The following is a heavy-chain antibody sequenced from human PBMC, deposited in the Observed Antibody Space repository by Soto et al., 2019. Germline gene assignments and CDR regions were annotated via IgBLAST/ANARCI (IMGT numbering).Heavy chain of an antibody. CDR3: ARHPSPLIAAAGTVDY. V-gene: IGHV1-2*02. CDR1: GYTFTGYY. Sequence: QVQLVQSGAEVKKPGASVKVSCKASGYTFTGYYMHWVRQAPGQGLEWMGWINPNSGGTNYAQKFQRRVTMTRDTSISTAYMELSRLRSDDTAVYYCARHPSPLIAAAGTVDYWGQGTLVTVSS. D-gene: IGHD6-13*01. J-gene: IGHJ4*02. CDR2: INPNSGGT.